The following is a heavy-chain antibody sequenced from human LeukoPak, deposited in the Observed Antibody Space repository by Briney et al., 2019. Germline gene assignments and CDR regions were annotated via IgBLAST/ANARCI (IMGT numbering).Heavy chain of an antibody. Sequence: GGSLRLSCSASGFIISDYAMHWVRQAPGKGLEYVSAISANGGSTHYADSVKGRFTISRDTSKNTLYLQMSSLGAEDTAMYHCVKDLYKGDSASWYFFHYWGQGTLVTVSS. CDR2: ISANGGST. CDR3: VKDLYKGDSASWYFFHY. D-gene: IGHD6-13*01. CDR1: GFIISDYA. V-gene: IGHV3-64D*06. J-gene: IGHJ4*02.